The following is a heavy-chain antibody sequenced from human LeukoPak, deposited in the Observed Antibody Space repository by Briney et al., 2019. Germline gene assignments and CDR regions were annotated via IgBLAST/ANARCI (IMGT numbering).Heavy chain of an antibody. J-gene: IGHJ6*03. CDR2: INHSGST. D-gene: IGHD6-6*01. V-gene: IGHV4-34*01. CDR1: GESFSGYY. Sequence: PSETLSLTCAVYGESFSGYYWSWIRQPPGKGLEWIGEINHSGSTNYNPSLKSRVTISEDTSKTQFSLKLSSVTAADTAVYYCARGSSSSSYYYYYYMDVWGKGTTVTVSS. CDR3: ARGSSSSSYYYYYYMDV.